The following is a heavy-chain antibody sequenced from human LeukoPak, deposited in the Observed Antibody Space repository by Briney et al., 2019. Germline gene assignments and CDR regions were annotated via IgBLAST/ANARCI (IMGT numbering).Heavy chain of an antibody. D-gene: IGHD3-22*01. V-gene: IGHV1-2*06. CDR3: ARAIPLPNYYDSSGYYGR. CDR2: INPNSGGT. Sequence: ASVKVSCKASGYTFTGYYMHWVRQAPGQGLEWMGRINPNSGGTNYAQKFQGRVTMTRDTSISTPYMELSRLRSDDTAVYYCARAIPLPNYYDSSGYYGRWGQGTLVTVSS. J-gene: IGHJ4*02. CDR1: GYTFTGYY.